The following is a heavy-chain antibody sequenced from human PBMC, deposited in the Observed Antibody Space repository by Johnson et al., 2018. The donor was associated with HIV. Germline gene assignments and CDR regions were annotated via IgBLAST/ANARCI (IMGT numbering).Heavy chain of an antibody. CDR2: ISGSGGST. CDR3: AKEVEGIRLGEISSRGAFDI. CDR1: GFTFSSYA. V-gene: IGHV3-23*04. Sequence: VQLVESGGGLVQPGGSLRLSCAASGFTFSSYAMSWVRQAPGKGLEWVSAISGSGGSTYYADSVKGRFTISRDNSNNTLYLQMNSLRAEDTAVYYCAKEVEGIRLGEISSRGAFDIWGQGTMVTVSS. D-gene: IGHD3-16*02. J-gene: IGHJ3*02.